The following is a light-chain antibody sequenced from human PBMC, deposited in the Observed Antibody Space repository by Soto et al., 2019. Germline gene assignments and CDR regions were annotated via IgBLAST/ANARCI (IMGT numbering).Light chain of an antibody. Sequence: QSALTQPASVSGSPGRSVTISCTGTSSDIGGFNYVSWYQHLPGRAPKLIIYDVTNRPSGISYRFSASKSGGTASLTISGLQAEDEAYYYCSSYSRSTTHVVFGGGTKSPS. CDR1: SSDIGGFNY. CDR3: SSYSRSTTHVV. CDR2: DVT. V-gene: IGLV2-14*03. J-gene: IGLJ2*01.